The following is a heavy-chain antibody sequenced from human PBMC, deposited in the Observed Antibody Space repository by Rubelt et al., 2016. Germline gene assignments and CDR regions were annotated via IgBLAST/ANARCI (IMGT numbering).Heavy chain of an antibody. CDR2: IWYDGSIK. D-gene: IGHD6-6*01. J-gene: IGHJ3*02. V-gene: IGHV3-33*01. CDR3: ARVSGAARPDGAFDI. Sequence: HWVRQAPGKGLEWVAVIWYDGSIKYYADSVKGRFTISRDNSKNTLYLQMNSLRAEDTAVYYCARVSGAARPDGAFDIWGQGTMVTVSS.